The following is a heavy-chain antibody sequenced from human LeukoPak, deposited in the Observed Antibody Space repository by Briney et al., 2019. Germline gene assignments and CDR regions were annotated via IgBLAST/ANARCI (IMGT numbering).Heavy chain of an antibody. Sequence: GGSLRLSCAASGFTFSSYGMHWVRQAPGKGLEWVAVISYDGSNKYCADSVKGRFTISRDNSKNTLYLQMNSLRAEDAAVYYCARGGYYDSSGYPDYWGQGTLVTVSS. D-gene: IGHD3-22*01. V-gene: IGHV3-30*03. CDR2: ISYDGSNK. CDR3: ARGGYYDSSGYPDY. J-gene: IGHJ4*02. CDR1: GFTFSSYG.